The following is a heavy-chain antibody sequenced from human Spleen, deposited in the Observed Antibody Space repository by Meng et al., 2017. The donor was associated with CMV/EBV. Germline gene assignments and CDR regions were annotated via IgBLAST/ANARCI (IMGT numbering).Heavy chain of an antibody. CDR2: ISSSGSSI. V-gene: IGHV3-48*04. CDR3: ARVPPRYSGSYSDY. Sequence: GGSLRLSCAASGFTFSSYWMHWVRQAPGKGLDWVSYISSSGSSISYADPVKGRFTISRDNAKNSLYLQMNSLRAEDTAVYYCARVPPRYSGSYSDYWGQGTLVTVSS. CDR1: GFTFSSYW. D-gene: IGHD1-26*01. J-gene: IGHJ4*02.